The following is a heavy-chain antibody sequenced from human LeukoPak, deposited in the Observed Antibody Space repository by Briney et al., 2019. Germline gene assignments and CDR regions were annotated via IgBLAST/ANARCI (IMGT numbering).Heavy chain of an antibody. D-gene: IGHD5-24*01. CDR1: GGSISSYY. J-gene: IGHJ4*02. CDR2: IYYSGST. V-gene: IGHV4-59*12. CDR3: ARVWSRRDGYNLGY. Sequence: SETLSLTCTVSGGSISSYYWSWLRQPPGKGLEWIGYIYYSGSTNYNPSLKSRVTPSVDTSKNQFSLKLTSVTAADTAVYYCARVWSRRDGYNLGYWGQGTLVTVSS.